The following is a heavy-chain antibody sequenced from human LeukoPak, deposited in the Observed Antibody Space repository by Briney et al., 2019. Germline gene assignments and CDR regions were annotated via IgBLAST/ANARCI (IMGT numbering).Heavy chain of an antibody. V-gene: IGHV3-30*02. J-gene: IGHJ3*02. CDR3: AKGLYDSSGYYEDHDAFDI. Sequence: GGSLRLSCAASGFTFSSYGMHWVRQAPGKGLEWVAFIRYDGSNKYYADSVKGRFTISRDNSKNTLYLQMNSLRAEDTAVYYCAKGLYDSSGYYEDHDAFDIWGQGTMVTVSS. CDR1: GFTFSSYG. CDR2: IRYDGSNK. D-gene: IGHD3-22*01.